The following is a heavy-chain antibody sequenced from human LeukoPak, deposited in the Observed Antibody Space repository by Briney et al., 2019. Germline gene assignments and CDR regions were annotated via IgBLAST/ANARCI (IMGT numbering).Heavy chain of an antibody. CDR1: GFTFSTYA. J-gene: IGHJ2*01. CDR2: ISGSGGST. D-gene: IGHD3-22*01. Sequence: PGGSLRLSCAASGFTFSTYAMSWVRQAPGKGLEWVSAISGSGGSTYYADSVKGRFTISRDNSKNTLYLQMNSLRAEDTAVYYCAKGTRGYYWYFDLWGRGTLVTVSS. CDR3: AKGTRGYYWYFDL. V-gene: IGHV3-23*01.